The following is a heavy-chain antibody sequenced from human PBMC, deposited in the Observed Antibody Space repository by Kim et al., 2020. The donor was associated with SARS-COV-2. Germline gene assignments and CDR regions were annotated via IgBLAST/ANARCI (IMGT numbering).Heavy chain of an antibody. CDR2: IYYSGST. CDR1: GGSISSYY. Sequence: SETLSLTCTVSGGSISSYYWSWIRQPPGKGLEWIGYIYYSGSTNYNPSLKSRVTISVDTSKNQFSLKLSSVTAADTAVYYCARHMGGYDYRYYYYGMDVWGQGTTVTVSS. J-gene: IGHJ6*02. D-gene: IGHD5-12*01. V-gene: IGHV4-59*08. CDR3: ARHMGGYDYRYYYYGMDV.